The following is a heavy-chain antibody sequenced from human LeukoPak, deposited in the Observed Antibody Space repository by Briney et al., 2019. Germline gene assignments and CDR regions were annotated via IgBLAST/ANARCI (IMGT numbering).Heavy chain of an antibody. Sequence: GGSLRLSSAASGFTFSSYSMNWVRQAPGKGLEWVSYISSSSSTIYYADSVKGRFTISRDNAKNSLYLQMNSLRAEDTAVYYCAREVSQYSNYVGSFDYWGQGTLVTVSS. J-gene: IGHJ4*02. CDR2: ISSSSSTI. V-gene: IGHV3-48*01. CDR3: AREVSQYSNYVGSFDY. CDR1: GFTFSSYS. D-gene: IGHD4-11*01.